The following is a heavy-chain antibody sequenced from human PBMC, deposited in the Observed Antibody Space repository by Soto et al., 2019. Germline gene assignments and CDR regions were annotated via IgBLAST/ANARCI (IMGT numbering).Heavy chain of an antibody. CDR3: ARGYCSGGSCYRL. Sequence: KPSETLSLTCAVYGGSFSGYYWSWIRQPPGKGLEWIGEINHSGSTNYNPSLKSRVTISVDTSKNQFSLKLSSVTAADTAVYYCARGYCSGGSCYRLWGQGTLVTVSS. CDR1: GGSFSGYY. J-gene: IGHJ4*02. V-gene: IGHV4-34*01. CDR2: INHSGST. D-gene: IGHD2-15*01.